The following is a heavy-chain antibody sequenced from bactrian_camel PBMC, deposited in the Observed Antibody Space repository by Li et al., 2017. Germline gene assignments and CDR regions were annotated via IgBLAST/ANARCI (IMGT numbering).Heavy chain of an antibody. Sequence: QVQLVESGGGSVQAGGSLRLSCVVSGYTFTGNCVGWFRQAPGKEREGIAASDTDGTTCYADSLKGRFSISKDNAKNTLYLQMNRLSPEDTAMYYCAAGRYCPGGQFDFWGQGTQVTVS. V-gene: IGHV3S55*01. CDR3: AAGRYCPGGQFDF. J-gene: IGHJ4*01. CDR2: SDTDGTT. D-gene: IGHD1*01. CDR1: GYTFTGNC.